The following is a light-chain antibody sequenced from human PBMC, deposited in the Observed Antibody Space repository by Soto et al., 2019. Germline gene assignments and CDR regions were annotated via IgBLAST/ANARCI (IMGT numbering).Light chain of an antibody. V-gene: IGKV3-11*01. CDR1: QGVGRF. Sequence: EIVLTQSPATLSLSPGERAALSCRASQGVGRFLAWYQQKPGQAPRLLIYDASNRATGIPARFSGSGSGTDFTHAINNLEPEDFAVYYCQQRGGWPLTFGGGTKVEIK. J-gene: IGKJ4*01. CDR2: DAS. CDR3: QQRGGWPLT.